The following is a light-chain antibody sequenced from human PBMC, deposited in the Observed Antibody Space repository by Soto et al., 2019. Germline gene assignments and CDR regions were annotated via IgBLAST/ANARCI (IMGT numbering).Light chain of an antibody. J-gene: IGLJ1*01. V-gene: IGLV2-23*02. CDR3: CSYAGSSTLV. CDR1: SSDVGRYNL. Sequence: QSALTQPASVSGSPGQSITISCTGTSSDVGRYNLVSWYQHHPGKAPKLIIYEVTKRPSGVSNRFSGSKSGNTASLTISGLQAEDEADYYCCSYAGSSTLVFGTGTKLTVL. CDR2: EVT.